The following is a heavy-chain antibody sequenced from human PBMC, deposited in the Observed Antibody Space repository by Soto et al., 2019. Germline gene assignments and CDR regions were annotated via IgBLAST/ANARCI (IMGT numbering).Heavy chain of an antibody. D-gene: IGHD3-10*01. CDR2: IKQDGSEK. V-gene: IGHV3-7*01. CDR3: ARDGEYYGSGSYPYYYGMDV. CDR1: GFTFSSYW. J-gene: IGHJ6*02. Sequence: EVQLVESGGGLVQPGGSLRLSCAASGFTFSSYWMSWVRQAPGKGLEWVANIKQDGSEKYYVDSVKGRFTISRDNAKNSLYLQMNSLRAEDTAVYYCARDGEYYGSGSYPYYYGMDVWGQGTTVTVSS.